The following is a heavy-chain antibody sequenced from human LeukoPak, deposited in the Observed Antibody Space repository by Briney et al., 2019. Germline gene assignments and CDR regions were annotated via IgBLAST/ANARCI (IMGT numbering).Heavy chain of an antibody. CDR1: GFTFSSYG. J-gene: IGHJ4*02. V-gene: IGHV3-30*18. CDR3: AKDPLLRYFDWSLYYFDY. Sequence: GGSLRLSCAASGFTFSSYGMHWVRQAPGKGLEWVAVISYDGSNKYYADSVKGRLTISRENSKNTLYLQMNSLRAEDTAVYYCAKDPLLRYFDWSLYYFDYWGQGTLVTVSS. CDR2: ISYDGSNK. D-gene: IGHD3-9*01.